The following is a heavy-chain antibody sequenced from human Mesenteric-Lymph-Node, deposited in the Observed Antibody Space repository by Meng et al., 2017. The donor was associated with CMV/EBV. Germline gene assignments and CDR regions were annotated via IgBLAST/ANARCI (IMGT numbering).Heavy chain of an antibody. CDR2: IIPILGIA. CDR3: AGIPPWTRDDY. V-gene: IGHV1-69*10. Sequence: SVKVSCKASGGLFSTYTFNWVRQAPGQGLEWMGGIIPILGIANYAQKFQGRVTITADKSTSTAYMELSSLRSEDTAVYYCAGIPPWTRDDYWGQGTLVTVSS. CDR1: GGLFSTYT. J-gene: IGHJ4*02. D-gene: IGHD3/OR15-3a*01.